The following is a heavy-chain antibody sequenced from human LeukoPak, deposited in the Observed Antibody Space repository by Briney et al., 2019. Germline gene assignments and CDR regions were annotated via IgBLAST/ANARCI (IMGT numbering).Heavy chain of an antibody. D-gene: IGHD2-15*01. Sequence: SVKVSCKASGGTFSSYAISWVRQAPGQGLEWMRGIIPIFGTANYAQKFQGRVTITTDESTSTAYMELSSLRSEDTAVYYCARGYCSGGSCYSGTLYYMAVWGKGTTVTVSS. CDR2: IIPIFGTA. CDR3: ARGYCSGGSCYSGTLYYMAV. V-gene: IGHV1-69*05. J-gene: IGHJ6*03. CDR1: GGTFSSYA.